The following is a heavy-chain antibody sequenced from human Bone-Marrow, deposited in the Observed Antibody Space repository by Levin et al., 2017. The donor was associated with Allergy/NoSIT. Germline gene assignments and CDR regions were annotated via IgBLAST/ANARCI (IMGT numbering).Heavy chain of an antibody. CDR1: GGSINSYY. D-gene: IGHD6-6*01. J-gene: IGHJ4*02. V-gene: IGHV4-59*08. Sequence: SETLSLTCTVSGGSINSYYWSWIRQPPGKGLEWVGYIYYTGTTKYNPSLKSRATLSVDTSKNQFSLSLNSVTAADTAVYYCARHRPPGYDSWGQGTLVTVSS. CDR3: ARHRPPGYDS. CDR2: IYYTGTT.